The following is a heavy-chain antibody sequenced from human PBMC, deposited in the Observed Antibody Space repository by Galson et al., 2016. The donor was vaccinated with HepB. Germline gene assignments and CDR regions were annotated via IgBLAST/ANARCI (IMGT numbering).Heavy chain of an antibody. J-gene: IGHJ4*02. Sequence: SLRLPCAGSGFTFSAYAMHWVRQGPGKGLEWVALISSDGKTEHYVDSVKGRFTISRDNSKNTLYLHMNSLRRDDTALYYCARPYDDVGFDCGFWGQGTLVTVSS. CDR2: ISSDGKTE. V-gene: IGHV3-30*03. CDR1: GFTFSAYA. D-gene: IGHD3-9*01. CDR3: ARPYDDVGFDCGF.